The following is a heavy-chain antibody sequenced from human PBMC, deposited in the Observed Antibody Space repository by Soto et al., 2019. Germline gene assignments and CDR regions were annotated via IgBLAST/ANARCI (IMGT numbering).Heavy chain of an antibody. Sequence: GGSLRLSCXASGFSFSSSWMHWVRQAPGEGLVWVSRINSDGSTTNYADSVKGRFTISRDNAKNTLYLQMNSLRAEDTAVYYCARGPSGWYGYDYWGQGTLVTVSS. J-gene: IGHJ4*02. V-gene: IGHV3-74*01. D-gene: IGHD6-19*01. CDR2: INSDGSTT. CDR3: ARGPSGWYGYDY. CDR1: GFSFSSSW.